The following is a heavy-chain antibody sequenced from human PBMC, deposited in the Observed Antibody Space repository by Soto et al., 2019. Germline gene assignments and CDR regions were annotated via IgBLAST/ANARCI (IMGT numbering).Heavy chain of an antibody. CDR1: GGTFSSYA. CDR3: ARGELFHSLKTRLLSYSYYFDY. Sequence: ASVKVSCQASGGTFSSYAISWVRQAPGQGLEWMGGIIPIFGTANYAQKFQGRVTNTADESTSTAYMELSSLRSEDTAVYYCARGELFHSLKTRLLSYSYYFDYWGQGTLVTVSS. V-gene: IGHV1-69*13. D-gene: IGHD3-3*01. J-gene: IGHJ4*02. CDR2: IIPIFGTA.